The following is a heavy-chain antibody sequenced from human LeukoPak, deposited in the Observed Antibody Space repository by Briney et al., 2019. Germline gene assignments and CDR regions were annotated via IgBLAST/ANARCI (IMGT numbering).Heavy chain of an antibody. CDR3: AKPVNYYGSGSYFFDY. D-gene: IGHD3-10*01. J-gene: IGHJ4*02. CDR1: GFTFSSYA. V-gene: IGHV3-23*01. Sequence: PGGSLRLSCAASGFTFSSYAMSWVRQAPGKGLEWVSAISGSVGSTYYADSVKGRFTISRDNSKNTLYLQMNSLRAEDTAVYYCAKPVNYYGSGSYFFDYWGQGTLVTVSS. CDR2: ISGSVGST.